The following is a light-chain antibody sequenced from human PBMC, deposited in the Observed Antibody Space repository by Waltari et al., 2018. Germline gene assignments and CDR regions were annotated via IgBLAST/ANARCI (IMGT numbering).Light chain of an antibody. V-gene: IGLV1-40*01. J-gene: IGLJ2*01. CDR2: GNS. CDR3: QSYDSSLSGSVV. Sequence: QSVLTQPPSVSGAPGQRVTISCTGSSSNIGAGYDVPWYQQLPGTAPKLLIYGNSNRPSVVPDRFSGSKSGTSASLAITGLLAEDEADYYCQSYDSSLSGSVVFGGGTKLTVL. CDR1: SSNIGAGYD.